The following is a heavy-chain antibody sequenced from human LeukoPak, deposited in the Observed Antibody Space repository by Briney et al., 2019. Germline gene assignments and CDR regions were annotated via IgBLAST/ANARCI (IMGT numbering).Heavy chain of an antibody. D-gene: IGHD3-10*01. CDR1: GFTFSSYW. Sequence: GGSLRLSCAASGFTFSSYWMHWVRQPPGKVLVWVSRINSDGSSTSYADYVRGRFTISRDNAKNTLYLQMDSLRVEDTAVYYCARRSLWFGEQPFDPWGQGTLVTVSS. V-gene: IGHV3-74*01. J-gene: IGHJ5*02. CDR3: ARRSLWFGEQPFDP. CDR2: INSDGSST.